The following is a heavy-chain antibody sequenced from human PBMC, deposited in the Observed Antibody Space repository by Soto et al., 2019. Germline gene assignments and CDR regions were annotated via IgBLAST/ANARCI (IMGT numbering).Heavy chain of an antibody. Sequence: QVQLVQSGAEVKKPGASVKVSCKASGYTFVDYGITWVRQAPGQGLEWMGWMSAYYGSTDYAQKFQGRLTLTIDTSTTTAYMELWSLRPDDTGVYYFTRVVELQIVIALGYWGQGTLVSVSS. CDR3: TRVVELQIVIALGY. V-gene: IGHV1-18*01. CDR2: MSAYYGST. CDR1: GYTFVDYG. J-gene: IGHJ4*02. D-gene: IGHD3-16*02.